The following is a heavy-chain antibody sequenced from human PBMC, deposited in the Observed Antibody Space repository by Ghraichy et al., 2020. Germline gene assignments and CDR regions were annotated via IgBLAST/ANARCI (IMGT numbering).Heavy chain of an antibody. D-gene: IGHD1-26*01. CDR3: VGHSGSPYYFDY. J-gene: IGHJ4*02. Sequence: SETLSLTCTVSGGSISSYYWSWIRQPPGKGLEWIGYIYYSGSTNYNPSLKSRVTISVDTSKNQFSLKLSSVTAADTAVYYCVGHSGSPYYFDYWGQGTLVTVFS. CDR2: IYYSGST. CDR1: GGSISSYY. V-gene: IGHV4-59*01.